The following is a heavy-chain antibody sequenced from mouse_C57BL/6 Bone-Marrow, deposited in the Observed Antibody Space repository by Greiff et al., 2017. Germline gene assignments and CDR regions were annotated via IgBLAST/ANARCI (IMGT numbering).Heavy chain of an antibody. J-gene: IGHJ3*01. Sequence: VQLKESGGGLVKPGGSLKLTCAASGFTFSDYGMHWVRQAPEKGMEWVAYISSGSSTIYYADTVKGRFPISRDNAKNTLFLQMTGLRSEDTAMYYCARGKPAWFAYWGQGTLVTVSS. V-gene: IGHV5-17*01. CDR2: ISSGSSTI. CDR1: GFTFSDYG. CDR3: ARGKPAWFAY.